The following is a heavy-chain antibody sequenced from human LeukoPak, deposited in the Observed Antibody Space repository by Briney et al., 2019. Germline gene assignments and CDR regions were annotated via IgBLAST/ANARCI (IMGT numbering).Heavy chain of an antibody. CDR2: ISISGTTI. V-gene: IGHV3-48*03. J-gene: IGHJ6*04. CDR1: GFTVSSYE. D-gene: IGHD6-13*01. CDR3: ARGSGSTWYPSYGLNV. Sequence: PGGSLRLSCAAFGFTVSSYEMSWVRQAPGKGLEWVSHISISGTTIYYADSVKGRFTISSDNAKNSLFLQMNSLRAEDTAVYYCARGSGSTWYPSYGLNVWGKGTTVTVSS.